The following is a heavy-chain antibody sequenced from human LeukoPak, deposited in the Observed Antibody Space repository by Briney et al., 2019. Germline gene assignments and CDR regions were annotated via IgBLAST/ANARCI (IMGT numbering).Heavy chain of an antibody. CDR3: ARGQWELYY. Sequence: SQTLSLTCTVSGGSISSGGYYWSWIRQPAGKGLEWIGRIYTSGSTNYNPSLKSRVTMSVDTSKNQFSLKLSSVTAADTAVYYCARGQWELYYWGQGTLVTVSS. D-gene: IGHD1-26*01. J-gene: IGHJ4*02. CDR1: GGSISSGGYY. CDR2: IYTSGST. V-gene: IGHV4-61*02.